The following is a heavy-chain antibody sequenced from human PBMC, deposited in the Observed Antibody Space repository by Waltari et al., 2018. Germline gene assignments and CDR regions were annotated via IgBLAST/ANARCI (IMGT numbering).Heavy chain of an antibody. CDR1: GFTFSDHY. D-gene: IGHD2-8*01. CDR2: TRNKAKSYST. J-gene: IGHJ4*02. V-gene: IGHV3-72*01. CDR3: ASGRTYGQTGDY. Sequence: EVQLVESGGGLVQPGGSLRLSCAASGFTFSDHYMDWVRQAPGKGLEWGGRTRNKAKSYSTEYAASVKGRFTISRDESKNSVFLEMNSLKTEDTAVYYCASGRTYGQTGDYWGQGTLVTVSS.